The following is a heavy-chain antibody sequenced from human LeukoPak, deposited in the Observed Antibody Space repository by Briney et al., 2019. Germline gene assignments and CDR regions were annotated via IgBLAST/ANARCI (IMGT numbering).Heavy chain of an antibody. CDR1: GGSISSNNYY. J-gene: IGHJ4*02. V-gene: IGHV4-39*02. CDR3: ARLNYFGSGSFPDY. Sequence: PSETLSLTCTVSGGSISSNNYYWGWIRQPPGKGLEWIGTIYYSGSTYYNPSLKSRVAISVDTSANHFSLKLSSVTAADTAVYYCARLNYFGSGSFPDYWGQGTLVTVSS. CDR2: IYYSGST. D-gene: IGHD3-10*01.